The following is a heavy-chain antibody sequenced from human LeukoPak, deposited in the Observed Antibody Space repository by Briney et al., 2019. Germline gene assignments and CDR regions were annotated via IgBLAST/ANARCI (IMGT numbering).Heavy chain of an antibody. V-gene: IGHV4-30-2*01. D-gene: IGHD5-12*01. CDR2: IYHSGST. Sequence: KASETLSLTCTVSGGSISSGGYYWSWIRQPPGKGLEWIGYIYHSGSTYYNPSLKSRVTISVDRSKNQFSLKLSSVTAADTAVYYCARDHPRRLDRVAGGGARAFDIWGQGTMVTVSS. CDR3: ARDHPRRLDRVAGGGARAFDI. CDR1: GGSISSGGYY. J-gene: IGHJ3*02.